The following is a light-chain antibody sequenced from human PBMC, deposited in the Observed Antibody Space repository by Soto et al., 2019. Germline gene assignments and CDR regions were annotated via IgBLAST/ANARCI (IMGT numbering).Light chain of an antibody. Sequence: EIVLTQSPATLSLSPGERATLSCRASQSVSSYLAWYQQKPGQAPRLLIYDASNRATDIPARFSGSGSGTDFTLTISSLEPEDFAVYYCQQAQTFGQGTKVDIK. CDR3: QQAQT. CDR2: DAS. V-gene: IGKV3-11*01. CDR1: QSVSSY. J-gene: IGKJ1*01.